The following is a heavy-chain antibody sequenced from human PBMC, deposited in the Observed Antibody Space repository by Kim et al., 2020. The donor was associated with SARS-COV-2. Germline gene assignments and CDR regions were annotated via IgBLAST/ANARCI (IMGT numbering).Heavy chain of an antibody. CDR3: AKEKKQWLGIFDY. D-gene: IGHD6-19*01. J-gene: IGHJ4*02. Sequence: YADSVKGRFTISRDNSKNTLYLQMNSLRAEDTAVYYCAKEKKQWLGIFDYWGQGTLVTVSS. V-gene: IGHV3-30*02.